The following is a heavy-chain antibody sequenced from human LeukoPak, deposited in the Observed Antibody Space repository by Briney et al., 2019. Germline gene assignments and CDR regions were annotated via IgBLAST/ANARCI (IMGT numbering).Heavy chain of an antibody. J-gene: IGHJ6*02. CDR2: INPYNGNT. D-gene: IGHD3-10*01. V-gene: IGHV1-18*01. CDR3: ARGRKAGLTLVRGVKYGMDV. CDR1: GYTFTSYG. Sequence: ASVKVSCKASGYTFTSYGITWVRQAPGQGLEWMGLINPYNGNTNYAQKFQGRVTMTTDTSTSTAYMELRSLRSDDTAVYYCARGRKAGLTLVRGVKYGMDVWGQGTTVTVSS.